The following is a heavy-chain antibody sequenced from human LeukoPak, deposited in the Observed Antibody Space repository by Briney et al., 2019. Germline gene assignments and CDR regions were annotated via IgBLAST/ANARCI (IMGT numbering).Heavy chain of an antibody. V-gene: IGHV3-23*01. Sequence: PGGSLRLSCAASGFTFSSYAMSWVRQAPGKGLKWVSPISGSGASAHYADSVKGRFTTSRDNSKNTLYLQMNSLTAEDTAVYYCAKGYSRTTASYFDYWGQGILVTVSS. CDR2: ISGSGASA. D-gene: IGHD3-10*01. CDR1: GFTFSSYA. J-gene: IGHJ4*02. CDR3: AKGYSRTTASYFDY.